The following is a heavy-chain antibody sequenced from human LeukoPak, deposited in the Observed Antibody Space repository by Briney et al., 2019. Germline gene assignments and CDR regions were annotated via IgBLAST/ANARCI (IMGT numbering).Heavy chain of an antibody. J-gene: IGHJ6*02. Sequence: PGGSLRLSCAASGFTFDDYAMHWVRQAPGKGLEWVSRINPDGITTTCADSVKGRFTISRDNAKNTLFLQMNSLRAEDTAVYYCARDYYYGMDVWGQGTTITVSS. CDR2: INPDGITT. CDR3: ARDYYYGMDV. CDR1: GFTFDDYA. V-gene: IGHV3-74*01.